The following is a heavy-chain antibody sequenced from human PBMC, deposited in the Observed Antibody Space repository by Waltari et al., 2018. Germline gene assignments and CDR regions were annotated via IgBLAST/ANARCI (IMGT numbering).Heavy chain of an antibody. Sequence: QVQLQESGPELVKPSETLSLTCAVSGYSISSGYSWGWIRRPPVKGLEWIGSIYHSGSTYYNPSLQSRVTISVDTSKNQFSLKLSSVTAADTAVYYCARHIVVVIPDAFDIWGQGTMVTVSS. J-gene: IGHJ3*02. V-gene: IGHV4-38-2*01. CDR1: GYSISSGYS. CDR3: ARHIVVVIPDAFDI. CDR2: IYHSGST. D-gene: IGHD2-21*01.